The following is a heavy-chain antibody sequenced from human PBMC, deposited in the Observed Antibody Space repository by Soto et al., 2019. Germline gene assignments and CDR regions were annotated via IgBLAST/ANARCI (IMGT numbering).Heavy chain of an antibody. Sequence: SETLSLTCTVSGGSISSYYWSWIRQPPGKGLEWIGYIYYSGSTNYNPSVKSRVTISVDTSKNQFSLKLSSVTAADTAVYYCAWGDAYWYFDLWGRSTLVTVSS. V-gene: IGHV4-59*12. CDR3: AWGDAYWYFDL. CDR1: GGSISSYY. D-gene: IGHD2-21*02. J-gene: IGHJ2*01. CDR2: IYYSGST.